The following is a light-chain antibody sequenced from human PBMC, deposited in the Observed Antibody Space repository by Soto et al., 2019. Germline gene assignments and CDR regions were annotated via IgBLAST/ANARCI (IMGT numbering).Light chain of an antibody. CDR3: QQSYA. CDR2: DAS. Sequence: DIQMTQSPSSLSASVGDRVTITCRASQSISSSLNWYQQRPGRAPKLLLSDASSLQSGVPSRFSGSESGTDFTLTISSLQPEDFATYYCQQSYAFGQGTKLEIK. V-gene: IGKV1-39*01. J-gene: IGKJ2*01. CDR1: QSISSS.